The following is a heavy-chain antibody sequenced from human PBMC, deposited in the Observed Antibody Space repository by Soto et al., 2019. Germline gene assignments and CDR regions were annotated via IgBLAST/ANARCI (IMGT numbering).Heavy chain of an antibody. D-gene: IGHD3-22*01. CDR3: SKFGGMTYYYDSSGFFDY. CDR2: ISGSGGST. V-gene: IGHV3-23*01. CDR1: GFTFSSYA. J-gene: IGHJ4*02. Sequence: PGGSLRLSCAASGFTFSSYAMSWVRQARGKGLEWVSAISGSGGSTYYADSVKGRFTISRDNSKNTLYLQMNSLRAEDTAVYYCSKFGGMTYYYDSSGFFDYWGQGTLVTVSS.